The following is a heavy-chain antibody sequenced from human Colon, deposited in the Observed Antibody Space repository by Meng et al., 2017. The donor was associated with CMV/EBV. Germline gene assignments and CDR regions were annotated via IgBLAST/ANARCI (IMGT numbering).Heavy chain of an antibody. CDR3: ARGLYGSGRHQIDY. V-gene: IGHV4-34*01. J-gene: IGHJ4*02. CDR1: GGSFSGYY. CDR2: INHSGST. D-gene: IGHD3-10*01. Sequence: QVLRQQWGAGLLKPSETLSRTCAVYGGSFSGYYWSWIRQPPGKGLEWIGEINHSGSTNYNPSLKSRVTISVDTSKNQFSLKLSSVTAADTAVYYCARGLYGSGRHQIDYWGQGTLVTVSS.